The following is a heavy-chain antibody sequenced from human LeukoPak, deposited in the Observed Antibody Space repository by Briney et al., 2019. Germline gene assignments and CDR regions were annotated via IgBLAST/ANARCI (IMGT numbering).Heavy chain of an antibody. J-gene: IGHJ4*02. CDR3: ARHVDSSGYWRD. Sequence: SETLSLTCTVSGGSISNSSYYWGWIRQPPGKGLEWIGSIYYSGSTYYNPSLKSRVTISVDTSKNQFSLKLSSVTAADTAVYYCARHVDSSGYWRDWGQGTLVTVSS. D-gene: IGHD3-22*01. CDR2: IYYSGST. CDR1: GGSISNSSYY. V-gene: IGHV4-39*01.